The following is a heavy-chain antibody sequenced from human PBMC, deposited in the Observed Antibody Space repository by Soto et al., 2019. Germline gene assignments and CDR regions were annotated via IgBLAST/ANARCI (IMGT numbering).Heavy chain of an antibody. V-gene: IGHV4-59*01. Sequence: SETLSLTCTVSGGSISTYYWNWIRQPPGKGLEWIGYISYSGNTNYNPSLKSRVTISGDTSKNQSSLKVTSVTAADSAVYYCAKASDDSGYFPFDYWGEGTLVTVSS. CDR3: AKASDDSGYFPFDY. CDR2: ISYSGNT. CDR1: GGSISTYY. J-gene: IGHJ4*02. D-gene: IGHD3-22*01.